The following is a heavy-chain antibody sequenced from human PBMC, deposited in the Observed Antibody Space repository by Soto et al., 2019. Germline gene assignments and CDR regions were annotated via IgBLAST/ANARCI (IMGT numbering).Heavy chain of an antibody. CDR3: ARVDCSSTSCYNWFDP. D-gene: IGHD2-2*01. Sequence: QVQLVQSGAEVKKPGASVKVSCKASGYTFTSYGISWVRQAPGQGLEWMGWISAYNGSTNHAQKLQARRTMTTDTSTSTAYMELRSLRDDDTAVYYCARVDCSSTSCYNWFDPWGQGTLVTVSS. CDR1: GYTFTSYG. V-gene: IGHV1-18*01. CDR2: ISAYNGST. J-gene: IGHJ5*02.